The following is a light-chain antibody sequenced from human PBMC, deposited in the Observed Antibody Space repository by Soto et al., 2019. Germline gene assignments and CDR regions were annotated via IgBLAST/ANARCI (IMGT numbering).Light chain of an antibody. J-gene: IGKJ4*01. CDR3: QQYGSSPTT. V-gene: IGKV3-20*01. Sequence: EIVMTQSPATLSLSPGERATLSCRASQSVSSSYLAWYQQKPGQAPRLLIYGASSRATGIPDRFSGSGSGTDFTLTISRLEPEDFAVYYCQQYGSSPTTFGGGTKVEIK. CDR2: GAS. CDR1: QSVSSSY.